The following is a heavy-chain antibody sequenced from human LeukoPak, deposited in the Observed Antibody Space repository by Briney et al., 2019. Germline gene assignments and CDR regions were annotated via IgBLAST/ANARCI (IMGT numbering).Heavy chain of an antibody. CDR1: GGSFSGYY. Sequence: PSEPLSLTCAVYGGSFSGYYWSWIRQPPGKELEWIGEINHSGSTNYNPSLKSRVTVSVDTSKNQFSLKLSSVTAADTAVYYCAREESSPYYYYYYMDVWGKGTTVTVSS. D-gene: IGHD3-10*01. J-gene: IGHJ6*03. CDR2: INHSGST. V-gene: IGHV4-34*01. CDR3: AREESSPYYYYYYMDV.